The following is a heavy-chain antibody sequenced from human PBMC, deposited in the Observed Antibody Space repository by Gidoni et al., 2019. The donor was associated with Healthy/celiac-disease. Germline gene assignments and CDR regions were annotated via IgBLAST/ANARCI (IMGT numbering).Heavy chain of an antibody. J-gene: IGHJ5*02. CDR3: ARHDLGTGTGWFDP. Sequence: QLQLQESGPGLVKPSETLSLTCTVSGGSISSSSYYWGWIRQPPGKGLEWIGSIYYSGSTYYNPSLKSRVTISVDTSKNQFSLKLSSVTAAYTAVYYCARHDLGTGTGWFDPWGQGTLVTVSS. CDR1: GGSISSSSYY. V-gene: IGHV4-39*01. CDR2: IYYSGST. D-gene: IGHD2-8*02.